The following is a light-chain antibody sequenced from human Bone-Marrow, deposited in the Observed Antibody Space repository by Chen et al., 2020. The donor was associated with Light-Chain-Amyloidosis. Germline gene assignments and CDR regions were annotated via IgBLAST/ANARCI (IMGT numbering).Light chain of an antibody. V-gene: IGLV3-21*02. CDR2: DDS. Sequence: SYVLTQPSSVSVAPGQTATMACGGNNIGSTRVHWYQQTPGQAPLLVVYDDSDRPSGIPERFSGTNSGNTATLTISRVEAGDEADYYCQVWDRSSDRPVFGGGTKLTVL. CDR3: QVWDRSSDRPV. J-gene: IGLJ3*02. CDR1: NIGSTR.